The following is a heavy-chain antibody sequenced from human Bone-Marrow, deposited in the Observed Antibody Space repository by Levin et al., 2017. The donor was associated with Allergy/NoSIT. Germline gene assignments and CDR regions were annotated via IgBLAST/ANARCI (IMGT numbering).Heavy chain of an antibody. Sequence: GASVKVSCKTSGYSFSSYAFSWVRQAPGQGLEWLGWINPFNGNAISAQNLQGRLTMTTDTSTSTAYMELRSLRSDDTAVYYCARGPISLFGVWLSWGDFWGQGTLVTVSS. V-gene: IGHV1-18*01. CDR3: ARGPISLFGVWLSWGDF. D-gene: IGHD3-3*01. CDR2: INPFNGNA. J-gene: IGHJ4*02. CDR1: GYSFSSYA.